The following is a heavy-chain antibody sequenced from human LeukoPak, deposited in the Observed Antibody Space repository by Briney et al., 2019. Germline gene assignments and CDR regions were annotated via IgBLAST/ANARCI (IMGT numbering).Heavy chain of an antibody. CDR2: IKQDGSEK. V-gene: IGHV3-7*01. CDR1: GFTFSSYW. CDR3: ARPTAMAINWFDP. Sequence: GSLRLSCAASGFTFSSYWMSWVRQAPGKGLEWVANIKQDGSEKYYVDSVKGRFTISRDNAKNSLYLQMNSLRAEDTAVYYCARPTAMAINWFDPWGQGTLVTVSS. J-gene: IGHJ5*02. D-gene: IGHD5-18*01.